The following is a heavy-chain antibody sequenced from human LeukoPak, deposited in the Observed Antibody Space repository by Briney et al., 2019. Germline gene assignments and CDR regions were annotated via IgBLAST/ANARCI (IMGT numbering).Heavy chain of an antibody. D-gene: IGHD3-22*01. V-gene: IGHV3-23*01. J-gene: IGHJ3*02. CDR1: GLTFSSYA. Sequence: PGGSLRLSCAASGLTFSSYAMSWVRQAPGKGLEWVSGISGNGGGTYYADSVKGRFTISRDNAKNSLYLQMNSLRAEDTAVYYCARAKMFYYEGGTYYHAFDIWGQGTMVTVSS. CDR2: ISGNGGGT. CDR3: ARAKMFYYEGGTYYHAFDI.